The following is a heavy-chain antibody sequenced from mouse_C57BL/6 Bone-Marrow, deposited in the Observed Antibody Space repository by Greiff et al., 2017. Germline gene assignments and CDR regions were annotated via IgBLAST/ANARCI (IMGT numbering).Heavy chain of an antibody. CDR3: ATLYGYETVFAY. CDR1: GFSLTSYG. Sequence: VTLMESGPGLVAPSQSLSITCTVSGFSLTSYGVSWVRPPPGTGLEWLGVIWGDGSPNYPSALISRLSISKDNSKSQVFINLNCLQTDDTATYYCATLYGYETVFAYWGRGSLVTGSA. J-gene: IGHJ3*01. D-gene: IGHD2-2*01. V-gene: IGHV2-3*01. CDR2: IWGDGSP.